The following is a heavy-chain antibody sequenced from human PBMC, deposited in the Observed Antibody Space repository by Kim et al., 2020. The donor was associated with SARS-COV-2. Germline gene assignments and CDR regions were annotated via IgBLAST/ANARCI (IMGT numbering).Heavy chain of an antibody. CDR1: RFTFSSYW. D-gene: IGHD6-19*01. CDR3: ARGRTDSRYSSGWYNYYYYMGV. J-gene: IGHJ6*03. V-gene: IGHV3-7*01. Sequence: GGSLRLSCAASRFTFSSYWMSWVRQAPGKGLEWVANIKQDGSEKYYVDSVKGRFTISRDNAKNSLYLQMNSLRAEDTAVYYCARGRTDSRYSSGWYNYYYYMGVWGKGTTVTVSS. CDR2: IKQDGSEK.